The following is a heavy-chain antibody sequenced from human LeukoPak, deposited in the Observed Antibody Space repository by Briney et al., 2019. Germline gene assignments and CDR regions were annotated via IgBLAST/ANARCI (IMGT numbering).Heavy chain of an antibody. V-gene: IGHV3-21*01. Sequence: GGSLRLSCAASRFTFSSYSMNWVRQAPGKGLEWVSSISSSSSYIYYADSVKGRFTISRENAKKSLYLKMNSLRAEETAVYYCARDYDFWSGYYLPDYWGQGTLVTVSS. CDR1: RFTFSSYS. J-gene: IGHJ4*02. D-gene: IGHD3-3*01. CDR3: ARDYDFWSGYYLPDY. CDR2: ISSSSSYI.